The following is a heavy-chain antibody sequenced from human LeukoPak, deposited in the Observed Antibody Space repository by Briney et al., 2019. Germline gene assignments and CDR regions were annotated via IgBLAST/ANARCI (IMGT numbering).Heavy chain of an antibody. J-gene: IGHJ4*02. V-gene: IGHV3-23*01. CDR2: ISGSGGST. CDR3: ATYSSSWYCFDY. D-gene: IGHD6-13*01. CDR1: GFTFSSYA. Sequence: PGGSLRLPCAASGFTFSSYAMSWVRQAPGKGLEWVSAISGSGGSTYYADSVKGRFTISRDNSKNTLYLQMNSLRAEDTAVYYCATYSSSWYCFDYWGQGTLVTVSS.